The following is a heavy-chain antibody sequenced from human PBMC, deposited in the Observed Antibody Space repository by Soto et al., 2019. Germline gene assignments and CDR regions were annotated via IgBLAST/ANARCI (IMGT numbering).Heavy chain of an antibody. CDR2: MYHSSYI. V-gene: IGHV3-21*05. Sequence: PSETLSLTCAVSGGSITSGGYSWGWIRQPPGQGLEWIGYMYHSSYIYYADSVKGRFTISRDNAKNSLYLQMNSLRAEDTAVYYCARGPSSGWYLGWFDPWGQGTLVTVSS. CDR1: GGSITSGGYS. CDR3: ARGPSSGWYLGWFDP. J-gene: IGHJ5*02. D-gene: IGHD6-19*01.